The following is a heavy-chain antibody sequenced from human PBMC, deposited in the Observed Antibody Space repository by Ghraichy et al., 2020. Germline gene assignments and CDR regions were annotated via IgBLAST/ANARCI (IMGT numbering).Heavy chain of an antibody. CDR3: ARDKDSSSSNYYYYGMDV. CDR1: GGSVSSGSYY. V-gene: IGHV4-61*01. J-gene: IGHJ6*02. D-gene: IGHD6-6*01. Sequence: SETLSLTCTVSGGSVSSGSYYWSWIRQPPGKGLEWIGYIYYSGSTNYNPSLKSRVTISVDTSKNQFSLKLSSVTAADTAVYYCARDKDSSSSNYYYYGMDVWGQGTTVTVSS. CDR2: IYYSGST.